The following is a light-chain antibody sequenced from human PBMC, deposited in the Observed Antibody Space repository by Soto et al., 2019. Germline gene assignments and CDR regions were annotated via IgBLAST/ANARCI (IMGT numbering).Light chain of an antibody. CDR3: HQYGVSPWT. CDR1: QSVSSSY. V-gene: IGKV3-20*01. CDR2: GAS. J-gene: IGKJ1*01. Sequence: IVLTQSPGTLYLSPGERATLSCRASQSVSSSYLAWYQQKPGQAPRLLIYGASTRATGIPERFSVRASGTDFTLTISRLETEDFALYYCHQYGVSPWTFGRGTKVDIK.